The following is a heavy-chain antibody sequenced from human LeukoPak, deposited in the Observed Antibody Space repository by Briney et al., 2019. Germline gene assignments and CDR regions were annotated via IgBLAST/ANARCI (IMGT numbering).Heavy chain of an antibody. CDR3: ARAYGSGSYYPVSLDY. CDR2: IYSGGST. D-gene: IGHD3-10*01. J-gene: IGHJ4*02. Sequence: PGGSLRLSCAASGFTVSSNYMSWVRQAPGKGLEWVSVIYSGGSTYYADSVKGRFTISRDNSKNTLYLQMDSLRAEDTAVYYCARAYGSGSYYPVSLDYWGQGTLVTVSS. V-gene: IGHV3-66*01. CDR1: GFTVSSNY.